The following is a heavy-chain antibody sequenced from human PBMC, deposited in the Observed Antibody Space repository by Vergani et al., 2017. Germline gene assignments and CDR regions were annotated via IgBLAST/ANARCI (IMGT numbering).Heavy chain of an antibody. V-gene: IGHV4-59*13. CDR1: GGSISSYY. Sequence: QVQLQESGPGLVKPSETLFLTCTVSGGSISSYYWSGSRQPPGKGLEWSGYIFYSGSTNYNPSLKSRVSISVDTSKNQFSLKLSSVTAADTAVYYCARDNYDILTGYYTDYYDYYMDVWGKXP. J-gene: IGHJ6*03. CDR3: ARDNYDILTGYYTDYYDYYMDV. D-gene: IGHD3-9*01. CDR2: IFYSGST.